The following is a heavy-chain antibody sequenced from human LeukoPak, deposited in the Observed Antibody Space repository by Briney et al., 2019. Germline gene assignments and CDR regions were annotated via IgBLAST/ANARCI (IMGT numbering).Heavy chain of an antibody. CDR2: INHSGST. V-gene: IGHV4-34*01. J-gene: IGHJ4*02. D-gene: IGHD3-10*01. CDR3: ARLPYYYGSGRAY. Sequence: PSETLSLTCAVYGGSFSGYYWSWIRQPPGKGLEWIGEINHSGSTNYNPSLKSRVTISVGTSKNQFSLKLSSVTAADTAVYYCARLPYYYGSGRAYWGQGTLVTVSP. CDR1: GGSFSGYY.